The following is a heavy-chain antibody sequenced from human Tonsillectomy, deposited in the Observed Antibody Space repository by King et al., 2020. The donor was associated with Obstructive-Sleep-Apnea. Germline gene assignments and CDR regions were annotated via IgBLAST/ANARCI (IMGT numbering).Heavy chain of an antibody. D-gene: IGHD2-2*01. CDR3: ARDEIVVVPAAMGGMDV. CDR2: IYYSGST. Sequence: MQLQESGPGLVKPSQTLSLTCTVSGGSISSGGYYWSWIRQHPGKGLEWIGYIYYSGSTYYNPSLKSRVTISVDTSKNQFSLKLSSVTAADTAVYYWARDEIVVVPAAMGGMDVWGQGTTVTVSS. CDR1: GGSISSGGYY. J-gene: IGHJ6*02. V-gene: IGHV4-31*03.